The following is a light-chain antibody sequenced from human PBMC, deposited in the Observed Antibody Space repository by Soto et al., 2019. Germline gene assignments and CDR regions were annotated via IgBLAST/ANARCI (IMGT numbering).Light chain of an antibody. CDR2: GAS. CDR1: QSVSNN. Sequence: EIVMTQSPATLSVSPGESATLSCMASQSVSNNLTWYQQKPGQPPRLLIYGASTRATGVPGRFSGSGSGTEFTLTISSLESEDSAVYYCQQRSDWPSISFGQGTRL. J-gene: IGKJ5*01. V-gene: IGKV3-15*01. CDR3: QQRSDWPSIS.